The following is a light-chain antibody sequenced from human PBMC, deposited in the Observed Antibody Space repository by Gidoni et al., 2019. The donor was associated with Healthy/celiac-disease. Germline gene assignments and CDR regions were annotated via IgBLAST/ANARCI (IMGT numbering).Light chain of an antibody. J-gene: IGKJ1*01. CDR3: QQYNNWPPR. V-gene: IGKV3-15*01. CDR2: GAS. Sequence: DIVMTQSPATLSVSPGERATLSCRASQSVSSNLAWYQQKPGQAPRPLIYGASTRATGIPARFSGSGSGTEFTLTISSLQSEDFAVYYCQQYNNWPPRFGQGTKVEIK. CDR1: QSVSSN.